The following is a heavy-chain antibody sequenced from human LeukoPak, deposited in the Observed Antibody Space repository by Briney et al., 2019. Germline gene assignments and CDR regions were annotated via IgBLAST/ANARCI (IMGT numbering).Heavy chain of an antibody. CDR3: ASLIYDHDAFDI. CDR1: GGSFSGYY. D-gene: IGHD3-16*01. V-gene: IGHV4-59*01. J-gene: IGHJ3*02. Sequence: SETLSLTCTVYGGSFSGYYWSWIRQPPGKGLEWIGYIYYSGSTNYNPSLKSRVTISVDTSKNQFSLKLSSVTAADTAVYYCASLIYDHDAFDIWGQGTMVTVSS. CDR2: IYYSGST.